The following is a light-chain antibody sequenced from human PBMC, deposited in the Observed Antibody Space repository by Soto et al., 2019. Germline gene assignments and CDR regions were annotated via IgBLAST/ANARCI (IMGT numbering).Light chain of an antibody. CDR1: QSLLHSYGCNH. CDR2: LGS. CDR3: MQAIQTPRT. Sequence: DIVMTQSPLSLPVTPGEPASISCRSSQSLLHSYGCNHLDRYLQKPGQSPELLIYLGSIRAYGVLDRFSGSGSGTDFTLTISRVEAEDVGVYYYMQAIQTPRTFGQGTKVEIK. V-gene: IGKV2-28*01. J-gene: IGKJ1*01.